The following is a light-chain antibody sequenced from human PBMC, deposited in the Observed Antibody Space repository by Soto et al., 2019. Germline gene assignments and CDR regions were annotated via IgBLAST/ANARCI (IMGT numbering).Light chain of an antibody. J-gene: IGLJ2*01. CDR1: SGHSTYT. V-gene: IGLV4-69*01. CDR3: QTWGTGIRV. CDR2: VNSDGSH. Sequence: QLVLTQLPSASASLGASVKLTCTLSSGHSTYTIAWHQQQPEKGPRYLMNVNSDGSHTKGDGIPDRFSGSSSGAERYLTISSLQSEDEADYYCQTWGTGIRVFGGGTKLTVL.